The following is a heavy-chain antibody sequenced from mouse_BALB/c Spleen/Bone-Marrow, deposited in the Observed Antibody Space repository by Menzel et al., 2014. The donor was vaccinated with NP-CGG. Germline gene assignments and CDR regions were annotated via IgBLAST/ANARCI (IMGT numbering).Heavy chain of an antibody. D-gene: IGHD2-1*01. J-gene: IGHJ4*01. CDR2: INPSTGYT. CDR3: ARGNPLYAMDY. CDR1: GYTFTSYW. V-gene: IGHV1-4*01. Sequence: GAELARPGASVKMSCKASGYTFTSYWMHWVKQRPGQGLEWIGYINPSTGYTDYNQKFNDKATLTADKSSSTAYMQLSSLTSKDSAVYYCARGNPLYAMDYWGQGTSVTVSS.